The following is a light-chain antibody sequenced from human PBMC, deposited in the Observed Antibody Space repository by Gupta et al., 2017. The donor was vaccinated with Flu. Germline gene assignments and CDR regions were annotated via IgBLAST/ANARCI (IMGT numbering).Light chain of an antibody. CDR1: NNGRKS. V-gene: IGLV3-21*02. CDR3: TVWNSSSVHYV. CDR2: DHT. Sequence: GDNNGRKSVHWYQRKPGQAPILVVYDHTSGLSGMPERFSGSNSANTGTLTLSRVEAADGDDYSCTVWNSSSVHYVFGTGTKVTVL. J-gene: IGLJ1*01.